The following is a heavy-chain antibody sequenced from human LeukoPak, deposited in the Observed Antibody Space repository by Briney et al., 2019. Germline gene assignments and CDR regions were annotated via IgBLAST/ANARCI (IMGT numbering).Heavy chain of an antibody. D-gene: IGHD5-24*01. CDR1: GGVFSDYY. V-gene: IGHV4-34*01. CDR2: TNHKGAS. CDR3: ARSGGYNGNFDS. Sequence: SETLSLTCAVYGGVFSDYYWTWIRQSPGKGLEWIGETNHKGASNYNPSLEGRITISVDTSKNQFSLRLSSVTAADSAVYYCARSGGYNGNFDSWGQGTLVTVSS. J-gene: IGHJ4*02.